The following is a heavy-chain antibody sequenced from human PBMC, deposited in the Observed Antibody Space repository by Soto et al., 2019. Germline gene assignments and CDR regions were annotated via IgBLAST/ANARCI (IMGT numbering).Heavy chain of an antibody. CDR3: ARIYCSSSSCYIDF. Sequence: GGSLRLSCAASGFTLSNYWMSWVRQAPGKGLEWVANINQDGSQKFYLDSVEGRFTISRDNARNSLYLQMNSLRAEDTAIYYCARIYCSSSSCYIDFWGQGILVTVSS. CDR2: INQDGSQK. V-gene: IGHV3-7*03. D-gene: IGHD2-2*02. CDR1: GFTLSNYW. J-gene: IGHJ4*02.